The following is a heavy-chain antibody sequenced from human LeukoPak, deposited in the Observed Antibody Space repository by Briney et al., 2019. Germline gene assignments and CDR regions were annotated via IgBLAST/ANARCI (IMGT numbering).Heavy chain of an antibody. J-gene: IGHJ4*03. Sequence: KTSETLSLTCAVYGGSFSRYYWSWIRQSPGKGLEWIAEIDHRGDTNYNPSVKSRVTISVDTSKNQFSLKVRSLSAADTAVHYCARGATISETGYFDFWGQGTLVTVSS. CDR2: IDHRGDT. D-gene: IGHD5-24*01. CDR3: ARGATISETGYFDF. V-gene: IGHV4-34*01. CDR1: GGSFSRYY.